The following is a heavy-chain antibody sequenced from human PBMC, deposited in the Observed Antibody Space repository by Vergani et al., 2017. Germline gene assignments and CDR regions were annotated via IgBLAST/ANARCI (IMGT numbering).Heavy chain of an antibody. Sequence: VHLVESGGGVVQPGGSLRLSCAASGFTFSSYSMNWVRQAPGKGLEWVSSISSSSSYIYYADSVKGRFTISRDNAKNSLYLQMNSLRAKDTAVYYCARWSGYDCWRPLDVWGKGTTVTVSS. J-gene: IGHJ6*04. CDR3: ARWSGYDCWRPLDV. D-gene: IGHD3-3*01. CDR2: ISSSSSYI. CDR1: GFTFSSYS. V-gene: IGHV3-21*01.